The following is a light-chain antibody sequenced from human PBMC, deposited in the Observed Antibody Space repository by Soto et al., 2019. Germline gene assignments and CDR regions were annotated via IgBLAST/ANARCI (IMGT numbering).Light chain of an antibody. V-gene: IGLV2-14*01. CDR2: DVT. Sequence: QSALTQPASVSGSPGQSITISCTGTSSDIGDYDYVSWYQHLPGKAPKLLIFDVTHRPSGVSDRFSGSKSGNTASLTISGVRPEDEADYYCASWDDSLNGVVFGGGTKVTVL. J-gene: IGLJ2*01. CDR1: SSDIGDYDY. CDR3: ASWDDSLNGVV.